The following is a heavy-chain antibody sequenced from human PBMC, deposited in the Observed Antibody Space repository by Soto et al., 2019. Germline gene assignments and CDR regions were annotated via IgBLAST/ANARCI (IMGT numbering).Heavy chain of an antibody. J-gene: IGHJ6*02. Sequence: SETLSLTCTASGGSVSNFYWSWIRQPPGKGLEWIGYIYYSGSADYNPSLGSRVTISIDTSKNQFSLKLTSVTAADTAVYYCARGVGFGYYYYHMDLWGQGTTVTVSS. D-gene: IGHD3-10*01. CDR3: ARGVGFGYYYYHMDL. V-gene: IGHV4-59*02. CDR1: GGSVSNFY. CDR2: IYYSGSA.